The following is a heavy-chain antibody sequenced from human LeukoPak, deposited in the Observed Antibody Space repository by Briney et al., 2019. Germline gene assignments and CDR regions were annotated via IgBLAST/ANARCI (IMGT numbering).Heavy chain of an antibody. J-gene: IGHJ6*03. V-gene: IGHV3-74*01. D-gene: IGHD2-15*01. CDR1: GFTFTGNS. CDR2: IHRDGGMT. CDR3: VRETGTIGYYMDV. Sequence: GGSLRLSCAASGFTFTGNSMHWVRQGPGKGLVWVARIHRDGGMTRYADSVEGRFTISRDNAKNTLYLQMNSLRAEDTAIYYCVRETGTIGYYMDVWGKGTTVTISS.